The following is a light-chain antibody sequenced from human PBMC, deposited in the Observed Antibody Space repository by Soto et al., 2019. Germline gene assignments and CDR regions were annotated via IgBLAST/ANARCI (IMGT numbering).Light chain of an antibody. V-gene: IGLV2-11*01. Sequence: QSALTQPRAASGSLGQSVTIYCTGTRGDLGGYNYASWYQQQPDKAPKLMIYDVKKRPSGVPDRFSGSQSGDTASLTISGLQADDEAHYYCCSYAGRYTYVFGYGSKVNDL. CDR1: RGDLGGYNY. CDR2: DVK. J-gene: IGLJ1*01. CDR3: CSYAGRYTYV.